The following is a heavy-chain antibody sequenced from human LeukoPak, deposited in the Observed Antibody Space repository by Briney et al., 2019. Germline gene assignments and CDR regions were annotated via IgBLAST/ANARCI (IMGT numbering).Heavy chain of an antibody. D-gene: IGHD6-13*01. J-gene: IGHJ6*03. CDR1: GASISSYY. V-gene: IGHV4-4*07. Sequence: SETLSLTCTVSGASISSYYWSWIRQPAGKGLEWIARIYTTGSTNYSPPLKSRVTMSVDTSKNQFSLMLTSVTAADTALYYCARDGIAGQQMYYYYMDVWGKGTPVTVSS. CDR3: ARDGIAGQQMYYYYMDV. CDR2: IYTTGST.